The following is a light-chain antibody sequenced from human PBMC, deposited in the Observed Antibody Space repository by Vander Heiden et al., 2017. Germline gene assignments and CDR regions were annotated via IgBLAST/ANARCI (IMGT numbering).Light chain of an antibody. CDR3: QQRDSTPFT. CDR1: QSISSY. V-gene: IGKV1-39*01. J-gene: IGKJ3*01. CDR2: AAS. Sequence: DIQMTQSPSSLSASVGDRVTITCRASQSISSYLNWYQQKPGKAPKLLIYAASSLQSGVPSRFSGSGSGTDFTLTISSLQPEDFATYYCQQRDSTPFTFGHGTKVXIK.